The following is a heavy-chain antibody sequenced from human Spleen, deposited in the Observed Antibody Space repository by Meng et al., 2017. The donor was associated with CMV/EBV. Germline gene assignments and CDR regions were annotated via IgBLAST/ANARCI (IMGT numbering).Heavy chain of an antibody. V-gene: IGHV3-74*01. CDR2: INSDGSST. CDR1: GFTFSSYW. J-gene: IGHJ5*02. CDR3: ARSEFDP. Sequence: GESLKISCTASGFTFSSYWMHWVRQAPGKGLVWVSRINSDGSSTSYADSVKGRFTISRDNAKNTLYLQMNSLRAEDTAVHYCARSEFDPWGQGTLVTVSS.